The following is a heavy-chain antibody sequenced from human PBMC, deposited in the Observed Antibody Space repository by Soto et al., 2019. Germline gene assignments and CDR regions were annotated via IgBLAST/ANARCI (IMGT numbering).Heavy chain of an antibody. CDR3: AKDITFDSSAYNY. D-gene: IGHD3-22*01. CDR2: LSGDGTTT. V-gene: IGHV3-23*01. J-gene: IGHJ4*02. CDR1: GSTFSTYG. Sequence: EVQLLESGGGLVQPGGSLRLSCTASGSTFSTYGMSWVRQAPGKGLEWVSSLSGDGTTTYYIDSVKGRFTISRDNSRNTLSLQMNSLRTEDTAVYYCAKDITFDSSAYNYWGQGILVTVSS.